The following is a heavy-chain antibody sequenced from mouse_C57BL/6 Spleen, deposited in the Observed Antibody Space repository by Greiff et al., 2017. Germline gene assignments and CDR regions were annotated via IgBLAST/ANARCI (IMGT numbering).Heavy chain of an antibody. CDR3: ARGLTTVVTTPYYCDY. Sequence: QVQLQQSGAELVRPGTSVKMSCKASGYTFTNYWIGWAKQRPGHGLEWIGDLYPGGGYTNYNEKFKGEATLTADKSSRTAYMQCSSLTAEGSAIYSIARGLTTVVTTPYYCDYWGQGTTLTVSS. CDR2: LYPGGGYT. J-gene: IGHJ2*01. CDR1: GYTFTNYW. V-gene: IGHV1-63*01. D-gene: IGHD1-1*01.